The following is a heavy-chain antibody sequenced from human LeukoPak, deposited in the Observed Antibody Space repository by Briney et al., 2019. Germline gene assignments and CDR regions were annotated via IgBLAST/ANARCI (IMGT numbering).Heavy chain of an antibody. CDR3: ARAAPTYYYDSSGYYFDY. J-gene: IGHJ4*02. V-gene: IGHV3-48*03. CDR2: ISSSGSTI. Sequence: PGGSLRLSCAASGFTFSSYEMNWVRQAPGKGLEWVSYISSSGSTIYYADSVKGRFTISRDNSKNTLYLQMNSLRAEDTAVYYCARAAPTYYYDSSGYYFDYWGQGTLVTVSS. CDR1: GFTFSSYE. D-gene: IGHD3-22*01.